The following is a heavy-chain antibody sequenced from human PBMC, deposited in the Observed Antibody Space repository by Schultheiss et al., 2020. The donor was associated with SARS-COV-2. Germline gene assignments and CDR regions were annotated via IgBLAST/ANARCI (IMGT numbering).Heavy chain of an antibody. CDR1: GGSVSSGYY. CDR2: IYHSGST. V-gene: IGHV4-38-2*02. D-gene: IGHD2-8*01. J-gene: IGHJ5*02. Sequence: SETLSLTCTVSGGSVSSGYYWGWIRQPPGKGLEWIGSIYHSGSTYYNPSLKSRVTISVDTSKNQFSLKLSSVTAADTAVYYCARVYCTNGVCYFPMPFDPWGQGTLVTVSS. CDR3: ARVYCTNGVCYFPMPFDP.